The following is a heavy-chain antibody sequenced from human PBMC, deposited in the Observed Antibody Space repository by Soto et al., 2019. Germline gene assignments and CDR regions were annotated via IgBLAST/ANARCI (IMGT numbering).Heavy chain of an antibody. Sequence: QVQLVQSGAEVKKPGASVKVSCKASGYTFTSYGISWVRQAPGQGLEWMGWISAYNGNTNYAQKLQGRVTMTTDTSTRTASMELRSLRSDDTAVYYCPRSGGATFVSYYYGMDVWGQGTTVTVSS. V-gene: IGHV1-18*01. CDR3: PRSGGATFVSYYYGMDV. CDR2: ISAYNGNT. J-gene: IGHJ6*02. D-gene: IGHD1-26*01. CDR1: GYTFTSYG.